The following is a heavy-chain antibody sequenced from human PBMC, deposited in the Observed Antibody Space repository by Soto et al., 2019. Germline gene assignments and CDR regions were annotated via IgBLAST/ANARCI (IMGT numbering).Heavy chain of an antibody. V-gene: IGHV2-5*01. CDR1: GFSLSTSGVG. Sequence: SGPTLVNPTQTLTLTCTSSGFSLSTSGVGVGWIRQPPGKALEWLALIYWNDDKRYSPSLKSRLTITKDTSKNQVVLTMTNMDPVDAATYYCAHVEVTLVRGVIYYYYYGLDVWGQGTTVTVSS. J-gene: IGHJ6*02. CDR3: AHVEVTLVRGVIYYYYYGLDV. CDR2: IYWNDDK. D-gene: IGHD3-10*01.